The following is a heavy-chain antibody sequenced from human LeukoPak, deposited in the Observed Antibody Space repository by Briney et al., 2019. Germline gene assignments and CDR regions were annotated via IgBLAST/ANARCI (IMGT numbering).Heavy chain of an antibody. J-gene: IGHJ3*02. Sequence: ASVKVSCKASGYTFTSYDINWVRQATGQGLEWMGWMNPNSGNTGYAQKFQGRVTMTRNTSISTAYMELSSLRSEDTAVYYCARLYYDSSGYNADDAFHIWGQGTMVTVSS. D-gene: IGHD3-22*01. V-gene: IGHV1-8*01. CDR2: MNPNSGNT. CDR1: GYTFTSYD. CDR3: ARLYYDSSGYNADDAFHI.